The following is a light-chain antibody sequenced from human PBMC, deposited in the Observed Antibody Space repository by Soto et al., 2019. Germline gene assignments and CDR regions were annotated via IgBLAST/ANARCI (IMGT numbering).Light chain of an antibody. CDR3: MQGTHWPPYT. CDR1: QSLAYSDGNTY. V-gene: IGKV2-30*01. J-gene: IGKJ2*01. Sequence: DVVMTQSPLSLPVTLGQPASISCRSSQSLAYSDGNTYLNWFQQRPGQSPRRLIYKVSNRDSGVPDRFSGSGSGTDFTLKISSVEAEDVGVYYCMQGTHWPPYTFGQGTNLEIK. CDR2: KVS.